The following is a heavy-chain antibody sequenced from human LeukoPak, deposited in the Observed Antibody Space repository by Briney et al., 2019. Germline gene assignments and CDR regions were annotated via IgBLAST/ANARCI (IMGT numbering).Heavy chain of an antibody. D-gene: IGHD4-17*01. J-gene: IGHJ4*02. V-gene: IGHV4-39*02. Sequence: SETLSLTCTVSGGSISSGTYYWGWIRQPPGKGLEWPGTVFYGGTPYYNPSLKSRVTISVDTSKNHFSLGLSSVTAADTAVYYCARLDSGDYFFDYWGQGSLVTVSS. CDR1: GGSISSGTYY. CDR3: ARLDSGDYFFDY. CDR2: VFYGGTP.